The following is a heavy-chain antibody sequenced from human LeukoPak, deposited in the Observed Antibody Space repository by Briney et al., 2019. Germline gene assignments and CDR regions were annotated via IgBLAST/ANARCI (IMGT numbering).Heavy chain of an antibody. CDR3: AASYVLDY. V-gene: IGHV4-34*01. CDR1: GGSFSGYY. D-gene: IGHD3-10*02. Sequence: SETVSLTCAVYGGSFSGYYWSWIRQPPGKGLEWIGEINHSGSTNYNPSLKSRVTISVDTSKNQFSLKLSSVTAADTAVYYCAASYVLDYWGQGTLVTVSS. CDR2: INHSGST. J-gene: IGHJ4*02.